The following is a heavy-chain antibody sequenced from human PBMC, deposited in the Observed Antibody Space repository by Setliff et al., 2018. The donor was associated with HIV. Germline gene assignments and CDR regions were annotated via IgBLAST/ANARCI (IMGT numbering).Heavy chain of an antibody. J-gene: IGHJ4*02. CDR1: GYTFTSYY. D-gene: IGHD6-13*01. Sequence: ASVKVSCNASGYTFTSYYMHWVRQAPGQGLEWIGIINPSGGSTSYAQRFQGRVTMTRDTSTSTVYMELSSLRSEDTAVYYCARDPGYSTSWYYFDYWGQGTLVTVSS. V-gene: IGHV1-46*01. CDR2: INPSGGST. CDR3: ARDPGYSTSWYYFDY.